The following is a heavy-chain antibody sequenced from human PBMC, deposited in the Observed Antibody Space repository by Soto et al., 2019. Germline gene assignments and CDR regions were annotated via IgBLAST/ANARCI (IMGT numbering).Heavy chain of an antibody. CDR3: AGRKGKNGLDV. V-gene: IGHV3-66*01. CDR2: ISSSDNA. CDR1: GFSVGNKY. Sequence: EVQLVESGGALVQPGGSLRLSCAASGFSVGNKYMSWVRQAPGKGLEWVSVISSSDNAYYAESVKGKFTISRDNSKNTLYIQMNSLRAEDTAVYYCAGRKGKNGLDVWGQGTTVTVSS. J-gene: IGHJ6*02.